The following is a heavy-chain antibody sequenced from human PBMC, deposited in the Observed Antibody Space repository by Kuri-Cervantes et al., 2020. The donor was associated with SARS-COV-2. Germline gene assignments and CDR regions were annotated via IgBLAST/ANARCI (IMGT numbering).Heavy chain of an antibody. CDR2: ILYHGVDS. Sequence: LSLTCAASGFNLNNFDINWVRQAPGKGLEWVAVILYHGVDSYYADSVKGRFTISRDNSKNTVYLQMNSLRPEDTAVYYCTRAQTSFDSWGQGTLVTVSS. J-gene: IGHJ4*02. CDR1: GFNLNNFD. CDR3: TRAQTSFDS. V-gene: IGHV3-30-3*01.